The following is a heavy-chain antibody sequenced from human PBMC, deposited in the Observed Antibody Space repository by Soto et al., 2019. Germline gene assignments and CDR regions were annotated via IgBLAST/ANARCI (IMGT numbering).Heavy chain of an antibody. CDR3: AGGRIVGVGIRAYYGMYV. V-gene: IGHV1-69*01. Sequence: QVHLLLQSGAEVKKPGSSVKVSCKASGGTPSNSAISWVRHAPGQGLEWMGGIIPVFGLVKYAQNFQGRVTITADESTNTAYMELSRLRPEDTALYYCAGGRIVGVGIRAYYGMYVCGQGTTVTVSS. CDR2: IIPVFGLV. D-gene: IGHD3-22*01. CDR1: GGTPSNSA. J-gene: IGHJ6*02.